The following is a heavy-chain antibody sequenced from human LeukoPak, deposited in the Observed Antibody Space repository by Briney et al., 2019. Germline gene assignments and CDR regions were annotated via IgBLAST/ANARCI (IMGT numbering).Heavy chain of an antibody. CDR1: GGSISTYY. CDR2: IYTSGSN. J-gene: IGHJ6*03. D-gene: IGHD3-3*01. V-gene: IGHV4-4*07. Sequence: KPSETLSLTCTVSGGSISTYYWSWIRQPAGKGLEWIGRIYTSGSNTYNPSLKSRVTMSVDTSKDQFSLKLTSVTAADTAVYYCARDSAPWSGLYMDVWGKGTTVTVSS. CDR3: ARDSAPWSGLYMDV.